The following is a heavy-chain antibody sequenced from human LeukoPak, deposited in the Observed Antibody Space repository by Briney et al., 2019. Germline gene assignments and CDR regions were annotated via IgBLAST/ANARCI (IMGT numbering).Heavy chain of an antibody. CDR1: GFAFSRLA. V-gene: IGHV3-23*01. CDR2: ISDSGSPT. J-gene: IGHJ4*02. CDR3: AKDARRTNGWYFFDY. Sequence: PGGSLRLSCAASGFAFSRLAMGWVRQAPGKGLEWVSVISDSGSPTYYADSVKGRFTISRDNSKNTLFLQMNGLRAEDTAVYYCAKDARRTNGWYFFDYWGQGTLVTVSS. D-gene: IGHD6-19*01.